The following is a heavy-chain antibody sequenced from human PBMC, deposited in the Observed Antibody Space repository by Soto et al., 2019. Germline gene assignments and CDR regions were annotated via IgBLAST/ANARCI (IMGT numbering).Heavy chain of an antibody. CDR2: IYATGST. CDR3: VRDGSKTLRDCFDP. CDR1: GGSISKFY. V-gene: IGHV4-4*07. Sequence: SETLSLTCNVSGGSISKFYWSWIRQSAGKGLEWMGRIYATGSTDYNPPLRSRIVMSVDVSKKYFSLRLSSVTAADTGVYFCVRDGSKTLRDCFDPWGPGILVTVSS. D-gene: IGHD4-17*01. J-gene: IGHJ5*02.